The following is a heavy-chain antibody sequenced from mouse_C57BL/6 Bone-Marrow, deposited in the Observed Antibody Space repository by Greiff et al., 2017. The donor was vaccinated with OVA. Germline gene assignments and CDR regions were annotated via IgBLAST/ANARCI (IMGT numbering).Heavy chain of an antibody. V-gene: IGHV8-12*01. Sequence: ESGPGILQSSQTLSLTCSFSGFSLNTSNMGVSWIRQPSGKGLEWLAHIYWDDDKRYNPSLKSRLTISKHTSRNQVFLKITSVDTADTATYYFARRGSYGTRCYYAMDYWGQGTSVTGSS. CDR3: ARRGSYGTRCYYAMDY. CDR1: GFSLNTSNMG. J-gene: IGHJ4*01. CDR2: IYWDDDK. D-gene: IGHD1-1*01.